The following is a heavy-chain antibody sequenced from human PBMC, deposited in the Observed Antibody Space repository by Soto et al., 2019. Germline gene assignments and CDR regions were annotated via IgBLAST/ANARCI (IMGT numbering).Heavy chain of an antibody. V-gene: IGHV4-30-4*01. D-gene: IGHD7-27*01. CDR2: IYKSATT. Sequence: PSETLSLTYSVSGDSISNLDYFWAWIRQPPGQALEYIGYIYKSATTYYNPSFESRVAISVDTSKIHFSLNVTSVPAADTAVYFCARGRYCLTGRCFPNWFDSWGQGALVPVSS. J-gene: IGHJ5*01. CDR1: GDSISNLDYF. CDR3: ARGRYCLTGRCFPNWFDS.